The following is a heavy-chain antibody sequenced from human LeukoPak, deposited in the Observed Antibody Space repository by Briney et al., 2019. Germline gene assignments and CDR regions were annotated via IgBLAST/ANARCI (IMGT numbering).Heavy chain of an antibody. Sequence: GGSLRLSCAASGFTFSDHYMDWVRQAPGKGLEWVGRIRKKINSYSTEYAAAVKGRFTISRDDSQNSLYVQMNSLRTEDSAVYHCVRPSHSCGSGGCPLDFWGQGTPVTVSS. CDR2: IRKKINSYST. CDR1: GFTFSDHY. CDR3: VRPSHSCGSGGCPLDF. V-gene: IGHV3-72*01. J-gene: IGHJ4*02. D-gene: IGHD2-15*01.